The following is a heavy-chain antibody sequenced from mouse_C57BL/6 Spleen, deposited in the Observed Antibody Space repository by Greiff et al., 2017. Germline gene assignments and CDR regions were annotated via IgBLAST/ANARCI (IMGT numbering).Heavy chain of an antibody. CDR3: ARHRAAQATGAMDY. D-gene: IGHD3-2*02. CDR2: ISGGGGNT. V-gene: IGHV5-9*01. CDR1: GFTFSSYT. J-gene: IGHJ4*01. Sequence: DVMLVESGGGLVKPGGSLKLSCAASGFTFSSYTMSWVRQTPEKRLEWVATISGGGGNTYYPDSVKGRFTISSDNAKNTLYLQMSSLRSEDTALYYCARHRAAQATGAMDYWGQGTSVTVSS.